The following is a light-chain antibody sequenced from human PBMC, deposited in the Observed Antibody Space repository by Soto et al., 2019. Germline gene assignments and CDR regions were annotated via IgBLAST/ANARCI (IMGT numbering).Light chain of an antibody. CDR1: QGISNY. Sequence: DIPMTQSPSAMSASVGDRVTISCRASQGISNYLAWFQQKPGQAPRRLIYAASSMQSGIPARFSGSGSGTEFTLTISSLQPEDFAIYYCLQHISYPWTFGQGTKVDIK. J-gene: IGKJ1*01. V-gene: IGKV1-17*03. CDR3: LQHISYPWT. CDR2: AAS.